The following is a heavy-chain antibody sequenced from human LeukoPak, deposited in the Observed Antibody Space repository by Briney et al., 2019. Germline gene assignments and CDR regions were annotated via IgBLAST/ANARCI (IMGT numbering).Heavy chain of an antibody. V-gene: IGHV4-4*02. J-gene: IGHJ5*02. CDR2: IYHSGST. D-gene: IGHD6-13*01. CDR3: ARDSSSFNWFDP. CDR1: GGSISSSNW. Sequence: PSEPLSLACAVSGGSISSSNWWSWVRQPPGKGLEWIGEIYHSGSTNYNPSLKSRVTISVDKSKNQFSLKLSSVTAADTAVYYCARDSSSFNWFDPWGQGTLVTVSS.